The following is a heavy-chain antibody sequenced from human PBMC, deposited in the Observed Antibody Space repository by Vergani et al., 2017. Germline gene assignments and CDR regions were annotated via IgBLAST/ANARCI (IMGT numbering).Heavy chain of an antibody. CDR2: ISDNGGTT. CDR3: ARGYCSGGSCPGNYYYMDV. CDR1: GFTFRNYA. Sequence: EVQLLESGGGLVQPGGSLRLSCEASGFTFRNYAMTWVRQAPGKGLEWVSIISDNGGTTYYADSVKGRSTISRDNSKDTLYLLMNSLRAEDTAVYYCARGYCSGGSCPGNYYYMDVWGKGTTVTVSS. D-gene: IGHD2-15*01. J-gene: IGHJ6*03. V-gene: IGHV3-23*01.